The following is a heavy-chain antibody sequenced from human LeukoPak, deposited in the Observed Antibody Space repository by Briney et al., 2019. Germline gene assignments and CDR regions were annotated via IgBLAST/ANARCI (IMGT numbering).Heavy chain of an antibody. D-gene: IGHD6-19*01. CDR2: SESKVDGGTP. J-gene: IGHJ4*02. Sequence: GRSLRLSCATSGFIFSNAWMSWVRQAPGKGLEWVGHSESKVDGGTPDYAAPVKGRFIISRDDSRSTLYLQMNSLKTEDTAVYYCTTHRDYSSGFNFAYWGQGALVTVSS. V-gene: IGHV3-15*04. CDR1: GFIFSNAW. CDR3: TTHRDYSSGFNFAY.